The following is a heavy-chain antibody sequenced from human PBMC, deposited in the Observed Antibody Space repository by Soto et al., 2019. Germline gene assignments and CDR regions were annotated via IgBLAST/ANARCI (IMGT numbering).Heavy chain of an antibody. V-gene: IGHV3-7*05. J-gene: IGHJ6*02. CDR1: GFTFSSYW. Sequence: GGSLRLSCAASGFTFSSYWMSWVRQAPGKGLEWVANIKQDGSEKYYVDSVKGRFTISRDNAKNSLYLQMNSLRAEDTAVYYCAREADYYYYGMDVWGQGTTVTVSS. D-gene: IGHD6-25*01. CDR3: AREADYYYYGMDV. CDR2: IKQDGSEK.